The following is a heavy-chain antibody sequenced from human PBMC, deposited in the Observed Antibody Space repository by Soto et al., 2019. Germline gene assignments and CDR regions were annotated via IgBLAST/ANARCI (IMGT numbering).Heavy chain of an antibody. D-gene: IGHD3-10*01. Sequence: PSETLSLTCTVSGGSISSGGYYWSWIRQHPGKGLEWIGYIYYSGSTYYNPSLKSRVTISVDTSKNQFSLKLSSVTAADTAVYYCAGERYYYGSGTPGYWGQGTLVTVSS. CDR2: IYYSGST. CDR1: GGSISSGGYY. J-gene: IGHJ4*02. CDR3: AGERYYYGSGTPGY. V-gene: IGHV4-31*03.